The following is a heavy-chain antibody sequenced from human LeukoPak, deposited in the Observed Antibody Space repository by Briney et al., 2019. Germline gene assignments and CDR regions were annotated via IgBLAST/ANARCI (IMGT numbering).Heavy chain of an antibody. CDR1: GYTFTGYY. CDR3: ARATKPWYYYDSSGYYDQSY. D-gene: IGHD3-22*01. CDR2: INLNSRGT. Sequence: ASVTVSCKASGYTFTGYYMHWVRQAPGQGLEWMGWINLNSRGTNYAQKFQGRVTMTRDTSISTSYMELNRLRSDDTAVYYCARATKPWYYYDSSGYYDQSYWGQGTLVTVSS. J-gene: IGHJ4*02. V-gene: IGHV1-2*02.